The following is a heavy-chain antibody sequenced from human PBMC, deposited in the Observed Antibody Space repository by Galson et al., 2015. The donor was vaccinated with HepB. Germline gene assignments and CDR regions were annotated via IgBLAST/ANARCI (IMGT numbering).Heavy chain of an antibody. D-gene: IGHD4-17*01. Sequence: SVKVSCKASGYTFTSYYMHWVRQAPGQGLEWMGIINPSGGSTSYAQKFQGRVTITADKSTSTAYMELSSLRSEDTAVYYCARDDGWDYGDYGGDGYWGQGTLVTVSS. J-gene: IGHJ4*02. CDR2: INPSGGST. CDR3: ARDDGWDYGDYGGDGY. CDR1: GYTFTSYY. V-gene: IGHV1-46*01.